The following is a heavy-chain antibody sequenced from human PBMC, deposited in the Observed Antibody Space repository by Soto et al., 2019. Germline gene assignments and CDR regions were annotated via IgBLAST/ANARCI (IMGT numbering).Heavy chain of an antibody. Sequence: SETLSLTCAVSGGSISSGGYSWSWIRQPPGKGLEWIGYIYHSGSTYYNPSLKSRVTISVDRSKNQFSLKLSSVTAADTAVYYCARSVILTGGSYKGLIRLHYFDTWGPGTLLTVSS. D-gene: IGHD3-9*01. CDR2: IYHSGST. CDR3: ARSVILTGGSYKGLIRLHYFDT. CDR1: GGSISSGGYS. V-gene: IGHV4-30-2*01. J-gene: IGHJ4*02.